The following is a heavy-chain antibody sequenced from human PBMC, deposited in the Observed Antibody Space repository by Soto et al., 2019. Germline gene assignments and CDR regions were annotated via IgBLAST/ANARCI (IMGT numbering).Heavy chain of an antibody. CDR1: GFTVSSNF. V-gene: IGHV3-53*04. CDR2: IYSGGST. J-gene: IGHJ6*03. D-gene: IGHD2-15*01. CDR3: ARVRCSGGSCYFYYYYYMDV. Sequence: EVQLVESGGGLVQPGGSLRLSCAASGFTVSSNFMSWVRQAPGKGLEWVSVIYSGGSTYYADSVKGRFTISRHNSKNTLYLQMNSLRAEDTAVYYCARVRCSGGSCYFYYYYYMDVWGKGTTVTVSS.